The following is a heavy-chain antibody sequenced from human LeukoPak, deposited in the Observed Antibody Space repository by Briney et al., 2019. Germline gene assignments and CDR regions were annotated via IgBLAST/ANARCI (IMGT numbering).Heavy chain of an antibody. CDR2: INHSGST. D-gene: IGHD1-7*01. CDR3: ARDVITGTGYDY. CDR1: GGSFSGYY. V-gene: IGHV4-34*01. Sequence: MPSETLSLTCAVYGGSFSGYYWSWIRQPPGKGLEWIGEINHSGSTNYNPSLKSRVTISVDTSKNQFSLKLSSVTAADTAVYYCARDVITGTGYDYWGQGTLVTVSS. J-gene: IGHJ4*02.